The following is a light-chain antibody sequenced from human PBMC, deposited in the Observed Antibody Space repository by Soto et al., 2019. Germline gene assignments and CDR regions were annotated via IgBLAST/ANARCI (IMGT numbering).Light chain of an antibody. J-gene: IGLJ1*01. CDR3: SSYTGSNTLDV. Sequence: QSALTQPASVSGSPGQSITISCTGTSSDIGGYDYVSWYQQHPGKVPKLMIFEVSNRPSGVSNRFSGSKSGNTASLTISGLQADDEADYYCSSYTGSNTLDVFGTGTKLTVL. CDR2: EVS. V-gene: IGLV2-14*01. CDR1: SSDIGGYDY.